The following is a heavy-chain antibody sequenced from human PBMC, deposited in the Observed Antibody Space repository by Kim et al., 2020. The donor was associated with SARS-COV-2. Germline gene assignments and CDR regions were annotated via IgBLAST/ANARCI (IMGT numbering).Heavy chain of an antibody. J-gene: IGHJ6*02. D-gene: IGHD2-2*01. CDR3: TTAVVPAAMPYYYYGMDV. Sequence: KGRFTISRDDSKNTLYLQMNSLKTEDTAVYYCTTAVVPAAMPYYYYGMDVWGQGTTVTVSS. V-gene: IGHV3-15*01.